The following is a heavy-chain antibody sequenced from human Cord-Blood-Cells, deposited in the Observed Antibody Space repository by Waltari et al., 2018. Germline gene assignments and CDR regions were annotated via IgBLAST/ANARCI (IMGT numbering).Heavy chain of an antibody. CDR3: ARVTYDFWSGYYEYFQH. V-gene: IGHV4-34*01. CDR2: INHSGST. J-gene: IGHJ1*01. D-gene: IGHD3-3*01. Sequence: QVQLQQWGAGLLQPSETLSLTCAVYGGSFSGYYWSWIRLPPGKGLEWIGEINHSGSTNYNPSLKSRVTISVDTSKNQFSLKLSSVTAADTAVYYCARVTYDFWSGYYEYFQHWGQGTLVTVSS. CDR1: GGSFSGYY.